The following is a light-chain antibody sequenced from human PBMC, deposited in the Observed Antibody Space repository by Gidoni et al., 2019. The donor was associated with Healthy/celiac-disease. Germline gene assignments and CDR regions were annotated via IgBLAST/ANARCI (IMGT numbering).Light chain of an antibody. CDR1: QSISSY. Sequence: DIQMTQSPSTLSASVGCRVTITCRASQSISSYLNWYQQKPGKAPKLLIYAASSLQTGVPSRFSGSGSGTDFTLTISSLQPEDFATYYCQQSYSTPWTFGQGTKVEIK. CDR3: QQSYSTPWT. CDR2: AAS. J-gene: IGKJ1*01. V-gene: IGKV1-39*01.